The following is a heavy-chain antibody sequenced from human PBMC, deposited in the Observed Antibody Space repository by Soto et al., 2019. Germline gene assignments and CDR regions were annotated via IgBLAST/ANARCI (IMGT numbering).Heavy chain of an antibody. Sequence: HPGGSLRLSCAASGFTFSSYAMSWVRQAPGKGLEWVSAISGSGGSTYYADSVKGRFTISRDNSKNTLYLQMNSLRAEDTAVYYCAKPVRTMVRGVITSDYYYYGMAVWGQGTTVTVSS. CDR3: AKPVRTMVRGVITSDYYYYGMAV. V-gene: IGHV3-23*01. CDR1: GFTFSSYA. D-gene: IGHD3-10*01. J-gene: IGHJ6*02. CDR2: ISGSGGST.